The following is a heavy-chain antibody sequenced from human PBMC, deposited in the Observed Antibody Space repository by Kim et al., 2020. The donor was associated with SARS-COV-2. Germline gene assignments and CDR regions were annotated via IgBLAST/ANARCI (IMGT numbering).Heavy chain of an antibody. CDR2: NYYSGST. Sequence: SETLSLTCTVSGGSISSGGYYWSWIRQHPGKGLEWIGYNYYSGSTYYNPSLKSRVTISVDTSKNQFSLKLSSVTAADTAVYYCARDSWALWFGDVINPNARDSYGMDVWGQGTTVTVSS. J-gene: IGHJ6*02. D-gene: IGHD3-10*01. CDR3: ARDSWALWFGDVINPNARDSYGMDV. CDR1: GGSISSGGYY. V-gene: IGHV4-31*03.